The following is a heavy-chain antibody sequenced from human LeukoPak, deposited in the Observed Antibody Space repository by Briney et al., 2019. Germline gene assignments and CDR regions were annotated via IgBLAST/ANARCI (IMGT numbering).Heavy chain of an antibody. Sequence: SETLSLTCTVSGGSISSYYWSWIRQHPGKGLEWIGYIYYSGSTYYNPSLKSRVTISVDTSKNQFSLKLSSVTAADTAVYYCASGSSSSGRFDYWGQGTLVTVSS. V-gene: IGHV4-59*06. CDR3: ASGSSSSGRFDY. D-gene: IGHD6-6*01. CDR2: IYYSGST. J-gene: IGHJ4*02. CDR1: GGSISSYY.